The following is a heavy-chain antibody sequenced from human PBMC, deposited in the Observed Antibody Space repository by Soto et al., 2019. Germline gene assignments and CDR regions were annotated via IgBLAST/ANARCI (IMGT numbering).Heavy chain of an antibody. D-gene: IGHD3-22*01. CDR2: ISYDGSNK. J-gene: IGHJ4*02. CDR3: AKNYYDSSGYYPTLY. CDR1: GFTFSSYG. Sequence: GGSLRLSCAASGFTFSSYGMHWVRQAPGKGLEWVAVISYDGSNKYYVDSVKGRFTISRDNSKNTLYLQMNSLRAEDTAVYYCAKNYYDSSGYYPTLYWGQGTLVTVSS. V-gene: IGHV3-30*18.